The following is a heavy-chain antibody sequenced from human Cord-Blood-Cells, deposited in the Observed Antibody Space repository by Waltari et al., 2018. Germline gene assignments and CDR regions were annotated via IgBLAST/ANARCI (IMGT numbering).Heavy chain of an antibody. V-gene: IGHV4-4*02. CDR1: GGSISSSNW. D-gene: IGHD1-1*01. Sequence: QVQLQESGPGLVKPSGTLSLTCAVSGGSISSSNWWIGEIYHSGSTNYNPSLKSRVTISVDKSKNQFSLKLSSVTAADTAVDYCARALRWNENWFDPWGQGTLVTVSS. J-gene: IGHJ5*02. CDR3: ARALRWNENWFDP. CDR2: IYHSGST.